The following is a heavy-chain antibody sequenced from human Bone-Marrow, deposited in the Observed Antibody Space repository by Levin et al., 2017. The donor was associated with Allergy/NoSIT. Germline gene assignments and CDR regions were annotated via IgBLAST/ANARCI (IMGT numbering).Heavy chain of an antibody. CDR3: ARGNYTSSLDY. D-gene: IGHD6-13*01. CDR1: GGSISSGTFY. V-gene: IGHV4-30-4*01. Sequence: PSETLSLTCTVSGGSISSGTFYWNWIRQPPGKGLEYIGFIYHSGSTHYNPSLESRVTISLDTPKNQFSLELGSVTAADTAVYFCARGNYTSSLDYWGQGSLVTVSS. CDR2: IYHSGST. J-gene: IGHJ4*02.